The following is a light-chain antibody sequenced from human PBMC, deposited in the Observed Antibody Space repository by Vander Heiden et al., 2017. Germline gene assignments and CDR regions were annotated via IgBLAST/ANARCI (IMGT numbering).Light chain of an antibody. CDR1: QTISSY. V-gene: IGKV1-39*01. Sequence: DIRMTQSPSPLSASVGDRVTITCRASQTISSYLNWYQQRPGIPPKLLIYDASSLESGVPSRFSGSGSGTDFTLTISNLQPEDFAIYYCQQSYDTPFTFGQGTRLEIK. CDR2: DAS. CDR3: QQSYDTPFT. J-gene: IGKJ5*01.